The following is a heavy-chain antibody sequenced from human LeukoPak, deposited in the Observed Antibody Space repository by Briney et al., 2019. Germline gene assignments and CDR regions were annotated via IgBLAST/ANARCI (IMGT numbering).Heavy chain of an antibody. J-gene: IGHJ5*02. CDR1: GGSISSSSYY. Sequence: PSETLSLTCTVSGGSISSSSYYWGWIRQPPGKELEWIGSIYYSGSTYYNPSLKSRVTISVDTSKNQFSLKLSSVTAADTAVYYCARHKVIWRISVVPFNWFDPWGQGTLVTVSS. CDR3: ARHKVIWRISVVPFNWFDP. V-gene: IGHV4-39*01. D-gene: IGHD3-3*01. CDR2: IYYSGST.